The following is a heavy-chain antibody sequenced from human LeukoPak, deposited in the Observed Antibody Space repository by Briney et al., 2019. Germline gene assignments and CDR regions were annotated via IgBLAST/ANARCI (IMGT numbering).Heavy chain of an antibody. J-gene: IGHJ4*02. D-gene: IGHD2-2*01. CDR1: GFTFSSYG. CDR2: IRYDGSNK. Sequence: GGSLRLSCAASGFTFSSYGMHWVRQAPGKGLERVAFIRYDGSNKYYADSVKGRFTISRDNSKNTLYLQMNSLRAEDTAVYYCAKDEFGYCSSTSCYILDYWGQGTLVTVSS. CDR3: AKDEFGYCSSTSCYILDY. V-gene: IGHV3-30*02.